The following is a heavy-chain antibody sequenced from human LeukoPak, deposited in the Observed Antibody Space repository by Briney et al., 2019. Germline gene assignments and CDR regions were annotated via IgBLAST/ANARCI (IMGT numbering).Heavy chain of an antibody. D-gene: IGHD4-17*01. Sequence: PGGSLRLSCAASGFTFSSYAMSWVRQAPGKGLEWVSAISGSGGSTYYADSVKGRFTISRDNSKNTLYLQMNSLRAEDTAVYYCAKDLYVDYGDYESPFDYWGQGTLVTVSS. CDR2: ISGSGGST. CDR3: AKDLYVDYGDYESPFDY. CDR1: GFTFSSYA. J-gene: IGHJ4*02. V-gene: IGHV3-23*01.